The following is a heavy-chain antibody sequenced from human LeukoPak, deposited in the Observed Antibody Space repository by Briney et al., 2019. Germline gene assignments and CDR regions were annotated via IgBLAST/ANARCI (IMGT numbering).Heavy chain of an antibody. CDR2: IRSGGSA. D-gene: IGHD4-17*01. Sequence: PGGSQRLSCAASGFTFSNYAMIWVRQAPGQGLEWVSAIRSGGSAKYADPVKARFTISRDNSKNTLYLQMNSLRAEDTALYFCARDPNGDYIGAFDFLGQGTVVTVSS. J-gene: IGHJ3*01. CDR3: ARDPNGDYIGAFDF. V-gene: IGHV3-23*01. CDR1: GFTFSNYA.